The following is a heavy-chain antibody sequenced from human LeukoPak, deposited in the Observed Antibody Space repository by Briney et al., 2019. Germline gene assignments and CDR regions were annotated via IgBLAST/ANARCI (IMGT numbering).Heavy chain of an antibody. CDR3: ARRVDTTRGYYYFYMDV. D-gene: IGHD5-18*01. V-gene: IGHV4-39*02. CDR2: IYDSGTK. Sequence: SETLSLTCSVSGGSISSIGYFWDWFRQSPGKGLEWIGTIYDSGTKYYNPSLKSRVTISVDTSKNHLSLRLSSVTAADTAVYYCARRVDTTRGYYYFYMDVWGKGTTVTVSS. CDR1: GGSISSIGYF. J-gene: IGHJ6*03.